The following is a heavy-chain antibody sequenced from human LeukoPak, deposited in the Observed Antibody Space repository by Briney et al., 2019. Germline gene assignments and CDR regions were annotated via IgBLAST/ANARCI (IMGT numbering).Heavy chain of an antibody. CDR2: IYYSGST. D-gene: IGHD6-13*01. CDR1: GGSISSSSYY. J-gene: IGHJ3*02. CDR3: ARGEAAAAYPPAFDI. V-gene: IGHV4-39*07. Sequence: SETLSLTCTVSGGSISSSSYYWGWIRQPPGKGLEWIGSIYYSGSTYYNPSLKSRVTISVDTSKNQFSLKLSSVTAADTAVYYCARGEAAAAYPPAFDIWGQGTMVTVSS.